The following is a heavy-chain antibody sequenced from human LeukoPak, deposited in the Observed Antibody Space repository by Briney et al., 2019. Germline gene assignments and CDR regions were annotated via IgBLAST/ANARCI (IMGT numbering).Heavy chain of an antibody. CDR3: AKGYGQRLVNNWFDP. Sequence: GGSLRLSCAATGFTFSTYGMHWVRQAPGKGLEWVAVISYDGSNKYYADSVKGRFTISRDNSKNTLYLQMNSLRAEDTAAYYCAKGYGQRLVNNWFDPWGQGTLVTVSS. V-gene: IGHV3-30*18. CDR1: GFTFSTYG. D-gene: IGHD6-13*01. J-gene: IGHJ5*02. CDR2: ISYDGSNK.